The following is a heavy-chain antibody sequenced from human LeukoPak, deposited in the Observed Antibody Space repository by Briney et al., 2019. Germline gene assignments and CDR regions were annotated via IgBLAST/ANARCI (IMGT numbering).Heavy chain of an antibody. Sequence: QPGGSLRLSCAASGFTFSTYAMSWVRQAPGKGLEWVSTISGSGGSTYYADSVKGRFTISRDNSKNTLYLQMNSLRAEDTAVYYCAKAAGYCSSTTCPRSAFDIWGQGTMVTVSS. CDR2: ISGSGGST. J-gene: IGHJ3*02. D-gene: IGHD2-8*01. CDR3: AKAAGYCSSTTCPRSAFDI. CDR1: GFTFSTYA. V-gene: IGHV3-23*01.